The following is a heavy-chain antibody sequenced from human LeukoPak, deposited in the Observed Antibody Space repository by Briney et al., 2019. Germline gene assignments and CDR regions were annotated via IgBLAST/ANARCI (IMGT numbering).Heavy chain of an antibody. CDR2: LNPYSGDT. Sequence: SVKVSCKASGYMFTSYDINWVRQATGQGLEWMGWLNPYSGDTTYAQKFQGKVTITRNTSTNTAYMELSSPRSEDTAIYYCARGPAAYMKRDNNWFDPWGQGTLVTVSS. CDR1: GYMFTSYD. V-gene: IGHV1-8*01. D-gene: IGHD2-2*02. CDR3: ARGPAAYMKRDNNWFDP. J-gene: IGHJ5*02.